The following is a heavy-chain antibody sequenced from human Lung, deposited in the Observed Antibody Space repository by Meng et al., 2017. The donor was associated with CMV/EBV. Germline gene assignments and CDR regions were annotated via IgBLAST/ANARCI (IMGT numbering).Heavy chain of an antibody. CDR2: IGTVGDT. J-gene: IGHJ4*02. CDR3: ARARSPTHVDY. CDR1: GFTFSTYD. Sequence: GESXKISCPASGFTFSTYDFHWVRQPTGKGLEWVSSIGTVGDTSSIGSVKGRFIISREDAKNSVYLQMNGLRDGDTGLYYCARARSPTHVDYWGQGALVTVSS. V-gene: IGHV3-13*01.